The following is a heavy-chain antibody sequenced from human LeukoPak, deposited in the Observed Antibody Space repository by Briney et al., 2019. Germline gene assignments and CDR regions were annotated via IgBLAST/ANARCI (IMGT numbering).Heavy chain of an antibody. CDR3: ARRAKYGGYDY. V-gene: IGHV4-59*08. Sequence: PSETLSLTCTVSGGSISSYYWSWIRQPPGKGLEWIGYIYYSGSTDYNPSLKSRVTISVDTSKNQFSLKLSSVTAADTAAYYCARRAKYGGYDYWGQGTLVTVSS. D-gene: IGHD5-12*01. CDR2: IYYSGST. CDR1: GGSISSYY. J-gene: IGHJ4*02.